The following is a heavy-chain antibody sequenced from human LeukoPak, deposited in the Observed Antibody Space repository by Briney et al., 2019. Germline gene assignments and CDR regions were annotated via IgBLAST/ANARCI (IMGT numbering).Heavy chain of an antibody. V-gene: IGHV4-59*01. J-gene: IGHJ4*02. Sequence: SETLSLTCTVSGVSISSYYWSWIRQPPGKGLEWIGYIYYSGSTNYNPSLKSRVTISVDASKNQFSLKLSSVTAADTAVYYCARDSYGGDTSFDYWGQGTLVTVSS. CDR2: IYYSGST. D-gene: IGHD4-23*01. CDR1: GVSISSYY. CDR3: ARDSYGGDTSFDY.